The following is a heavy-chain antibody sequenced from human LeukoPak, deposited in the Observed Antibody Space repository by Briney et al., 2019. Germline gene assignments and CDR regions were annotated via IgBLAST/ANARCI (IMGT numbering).Heavy chain of an antibody. CDR2: ISYDGSNK. Sequence: GGSLRLSCAASGFTFSSYAMHWVRQAPGKGLEWVAVISYDGSNKYYADSVKGRFTISRDNSKNTLYLQMNSLRAEDTAVYYCARGVDYYDSSGSHFDYWGQGTLVTVSS. D-gene: IGHD3-22*01. J-gene: IGHJ4*02. CDR3: ARGVDYYDSSGSHFDY. V-gene: IGHV3-30*04. CDR1: GFTFSSYA.